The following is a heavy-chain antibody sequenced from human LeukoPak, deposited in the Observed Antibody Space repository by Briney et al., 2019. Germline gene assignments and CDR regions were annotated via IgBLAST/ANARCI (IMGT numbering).Heavy chain of an antibody. CDR1: GFTFIDYD. V-gene: IGHV3-13*01. D-gene: IGHD5-18*01. J-gene: IGHJ4*02. CDR2: IGIRGDT. Sequence: GGSLRLSCAASGFTFIDYDMHWVRQVIGKGLEWVSAIGIRGDTHYSGSVKGRFTISRENAERSLYLQMNSLRAEDTAVYYCARGGIQGSGIDEFDYWGQGTLVTVSS. CDR3: ARGGIQGSGIDEFDY.